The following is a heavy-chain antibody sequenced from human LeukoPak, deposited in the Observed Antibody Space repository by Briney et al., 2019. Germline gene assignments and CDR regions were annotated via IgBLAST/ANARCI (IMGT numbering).Heavy chain of an antibody. CDR3: ARGLYCNSTSCYDY. CDR2: MNPNSGKA. CDR1: VYTFTSYD. Sequence: ASVTVSFTSSVYTFTSYDINWVRQAHGQGLEWMGWMNPNSGKAGYPQSLQGGVTTTRNTSTSTAYMGLSRLRSEDTAGYSSARGLYCNSTSCYDYSGQGTLGTASS. D-gene: IGHD2-2*01. V-gene: IGHV1-8*03. J-gene: IGHJ4*02.